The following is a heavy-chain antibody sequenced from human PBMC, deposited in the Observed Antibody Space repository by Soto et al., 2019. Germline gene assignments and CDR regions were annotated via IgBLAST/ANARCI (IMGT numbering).Heavy chain of an antibody. Sequence: EVQLLESGGGLVQPGGSLRLSCAASGFTFSSYAMSWVRQAPGKGLEWVSAIGGSGGSTYYADSVKGRFTISRDNSKNTLYLQMNSLRAEDTAVYYCAKVRIVFKYFQHWGQGTLVTVSS. J-gene: IGHJ1*01. D-gene: IGHD2-21*01. CDR1: GFTFSSYA. V-gene: IGHV3-23*01. CDR2: IGGSGGST. CDR3: AKVRIVFKYFQH.